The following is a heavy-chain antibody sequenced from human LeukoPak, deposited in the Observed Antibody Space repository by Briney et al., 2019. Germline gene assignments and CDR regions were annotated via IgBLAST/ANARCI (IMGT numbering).Heavy chain of an antibody. CDR1: GGSFSGNY. J-gene: IGHJ5*02. V-gene: IGHV4-34*01. Sequence: PSETLSLTCAVYGGSFSGNYWTWIRQPPGKGLEWIGEINHSGSTNYNPSLKSRLTISVDTSKNHFSLILSSVTAADTAVYYCARHGYGSSGNWFDPWGQGTLVTVSS. CDR2: INHSGST. CDR3: ARHGYGSSGNWFDP. D-gene: IGHD6-13*01.